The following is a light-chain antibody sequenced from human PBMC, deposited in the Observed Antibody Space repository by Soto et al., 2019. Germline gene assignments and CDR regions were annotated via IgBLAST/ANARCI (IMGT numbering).Light chain of an antibody. J-gene: IGLJ1*01. CDR3: CSYAGWYTFRV. Sequence: QSVLTQPRSVSGSPGQSVTISCTGTSSDVGAYDYVSWYQQHPGKAPKLMIYDVTKRPSGVPDRFSGSKSGDTASLTISGLQAEDEADYYCCSYAGWYTFRVFGTGTKLTVL. V-gene: IGLV2-11*01. CDR1: SSDVGAYDY. CDR2: DVT.